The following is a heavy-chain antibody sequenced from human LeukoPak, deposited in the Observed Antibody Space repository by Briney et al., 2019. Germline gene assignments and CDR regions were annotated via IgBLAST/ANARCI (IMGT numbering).Heavy chain of an antibody. CDR1: GYTFTSHY. CDR2: INPSGGST. J-gene: IGHJ6*02. Sequence: ASVKVSCKATGYTFTSHYMHWVRQAPGQGLEWMGIINPSGGSTSYAQKFRGRVTMTRDTSTSTVYMELSSLRSEDTAVYYCAREPVVVPVAFKVDGMDVWGQGTTVTVSS. V-gene: IGHV1-46*01. D-gene: IGHD2-2*01. CDR3: AREPVVVPVAFKVDGMDV.